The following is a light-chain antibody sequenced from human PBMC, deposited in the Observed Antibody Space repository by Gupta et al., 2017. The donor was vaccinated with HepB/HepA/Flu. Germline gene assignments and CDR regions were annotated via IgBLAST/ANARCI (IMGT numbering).Light chain of an antibody. CDR3: RHVDTRTGT. CDR1: RSVGNSY. CDR2: GTA. J-gene: IGKJ1*01. V-gene: IGKV3-20*01. Sequence: ALTQSPGTLSLSPGERATLSCRASRSVGNSYLPGYQQKPGQASRRLIIGTARRATGSPDRCSGGGSGTNGITPITRLEDEDVSVEYCRHVDTRTGTFGQGTKVEIK.